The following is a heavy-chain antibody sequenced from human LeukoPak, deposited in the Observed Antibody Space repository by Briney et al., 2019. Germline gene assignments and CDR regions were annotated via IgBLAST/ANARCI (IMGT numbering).Heavy chain of an antibody. CDR3: AKDRVVVVRGYNWFDP. D-gene: IGHD2-2*01. CDR2: ISGSGGST. CDR1: GFTFSSYA. V-gene: IGHV3-23*01. Sequence: GGSLRLSCAAPGFTFSSYAMSWVRQAPGKGLEWVSAISGSGGSTYYADSVKGRFTISRDNSKNTLYLQMNSLRAEDTAVYYCAKDRVVVVRGYNWFDPWGQGTLVTVSS. J-gene: IGHJ5*02.